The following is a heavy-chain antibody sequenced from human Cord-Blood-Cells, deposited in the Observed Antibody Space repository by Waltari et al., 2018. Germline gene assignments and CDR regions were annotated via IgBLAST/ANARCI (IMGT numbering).Heavy chain of an antibody. D-gene: IGHD2-2*01. V-gene: IGHV4-34*01. CDR3: ARGIVVVPAAGNWFDP. Sequence: QVQLQQWGAGLLKPSETLSPTCAVYGGSFSGYYWSWIRQPPGKGLECIGEINHSGSTSYSPSLKSRVTISVDTSKNQFALKLSAGTAADTAVYCCARGIVVVPAAGNWFDPWGQGTLVTVSS. CDR1: GGSFSGYY. CDR2: INHSGST. J-gene: IGHJ5*02.